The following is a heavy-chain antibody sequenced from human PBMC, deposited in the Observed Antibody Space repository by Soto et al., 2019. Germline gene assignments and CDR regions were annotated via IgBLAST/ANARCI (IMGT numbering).Heavy chain of an antibody. V-gene: IGHV4-59*01. CDR3: ARGGGGNDKHYDY. CDR2: IFFNGTA. Sequence: QLQESGPRLVKPSETLSVTCTVSGGSIPNYSIINYYWTWIRLPPGRGLEWVGHIFFNGTATYNPSDKGRVTIPVDVSRSQFSLWLTSVTAADTAMYDCARGGGGNDKHYDYWGQGALATVSS. CDR1: GGSIPNYSIINYY. D-gene: IGHD3-3*02. J-gene: IGHJ4*02.